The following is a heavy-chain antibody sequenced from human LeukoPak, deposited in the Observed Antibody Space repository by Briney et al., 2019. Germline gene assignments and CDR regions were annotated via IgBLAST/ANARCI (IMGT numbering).Heavy chain of an antibody. V-gene: IGHV3-23*05. CDR1: GFTFSRHA. CDR3: ARIRWDDAFDI. Sequence: GGSLRLSCAASGFTFSRHAMSWVRQAPGKGLEWVSRMYVNGNFAYADSVKGRFTISRDNAKNTLYLQMNSLRAEDTAVYYCARIRWDDAFDIWGQGTMVTVSS. CDR2: MYVNGNFA. D-gene: IGHD4-23*01. J-gene: IGHJ3*02.